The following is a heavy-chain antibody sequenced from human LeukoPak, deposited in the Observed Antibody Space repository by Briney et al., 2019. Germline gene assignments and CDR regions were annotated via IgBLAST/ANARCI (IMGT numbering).Heavy chain of an antibody. CDR3: ARVGRGVNWFDP. Sequence: ASVTVSCKASGYTFTSYYMHWVRQAPGQGLEWMGIINPSGGSTSYAQKFQGRVTMTRDTSTSTVYMELSSLRSEDTAVYYCARVGRGVNWFDPWGQGTLVTVSS. CDR1: GYTFTSYY. CDR2: INPSGGST. J-gene: IGHJ5*02. D-gene: IGHD3-10*01. V-gene: IGHV1-46*01.